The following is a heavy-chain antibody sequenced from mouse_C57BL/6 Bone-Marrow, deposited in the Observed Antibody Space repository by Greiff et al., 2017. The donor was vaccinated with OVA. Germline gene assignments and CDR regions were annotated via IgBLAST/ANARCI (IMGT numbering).Heavy chain of an antibody. V-gene: IGHV1-81*01. CDR1: GYTFTSYG. CDR3: ARSHYYGSRY. CDR2: IYPRSGNT. J-gene: IGHJ2*01. Sequence: VQLQQSGAELARPGASVKLSCKASGYTFTSYGISWVKQRTGQGLEWIGEIYPRSGNTYYNEKFKGKATLTADKSSSTAYLELRSLTSVDSAVYFCARSHYYGSRYWGQGTTLTVSS. D-gene: IGHD1-1*01.